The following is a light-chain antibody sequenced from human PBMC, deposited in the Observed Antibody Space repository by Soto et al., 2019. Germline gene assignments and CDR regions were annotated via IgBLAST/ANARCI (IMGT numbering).Light chain of an antibody. J-gene: IGKJ1*01. Sequence: DIQMTQSPSTLSASVGDIVTITCRASQSINSRWAWYQQRPGKAPDLLIYDASTLQSGVPSRFSGSGSGTEFTLTISSLQPDDFATYSCQQYYTYSRTFGQGTKVDIK. CDR3: QQYYTYSRT. CDR2: DAS. CDR1: QSINSR. V-gene: IGKV1-5*01.